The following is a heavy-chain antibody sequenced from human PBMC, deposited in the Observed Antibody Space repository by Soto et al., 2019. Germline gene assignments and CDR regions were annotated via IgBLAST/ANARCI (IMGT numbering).Heavy chain of an antibody. J-gene: IGHJ4*02. Sequence: QLQLQESGPGLVKPSETLSLTCTVSGGSISSSSYYWGWIRQPPGKGLEWIGSIYYSGSTYYNPSHRRRVTISVDTSKSQSSLKLSSVTAADTAVYYCARHTPAISISDHWGQGTLVTVSS. D-gene: IGHD2-15*01. CDR2: IYYSGST. CDR3: ARHTPAISISDH. V-gene: IGHV4-39*01. CDR1: GGSISSSSYY.